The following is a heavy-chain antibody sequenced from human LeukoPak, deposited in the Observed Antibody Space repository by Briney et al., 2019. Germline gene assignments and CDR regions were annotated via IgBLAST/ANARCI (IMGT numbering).Heavy chain of an antibody. J-gene: IGHJ4*02. Sequence: GSLRLSCAASGFIFSSYERNWVRQAPEEVLEWVSYISSICSTIYYADSVRGRFTISRNNAKNALYLQMHRLRSDDTAVYCCARDLMGWDLQYFHYWGEGTLVTVSS. CDR2: ISSICSTI. D-gene: IGHD1-26*01. CDR1: GFIFSSYE. V-gene: IGHV3-48*03. CDR3: ARDLMGWDLQYFHY.